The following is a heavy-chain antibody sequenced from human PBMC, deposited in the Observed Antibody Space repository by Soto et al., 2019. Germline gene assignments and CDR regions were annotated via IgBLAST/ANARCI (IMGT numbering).Heavy chain of an antibody. CDR3: ARVIGYYSHMDV. Sequence: QVQLVQSGGEVKKPGASVKVSCKASGYTFTTYDLSWVRQAPGQGLEWMGWISAYNGNTNYAQNLQGRVTMTTDTSTSTAYMELRSLRSDGTAVYYCARVIGYYSHMDVWGQGTTVTVSS. V-gene: IGHV1-18*01. CDR1: GYTFTTYD. CDR2: ISAYNGNT. J-gene: IGHJ6*02. D-gene: IGHD3-22*01.